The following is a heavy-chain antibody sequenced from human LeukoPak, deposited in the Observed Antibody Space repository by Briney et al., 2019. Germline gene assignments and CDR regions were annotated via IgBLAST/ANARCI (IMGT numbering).Heavy chain of an antibody. CDR1: GGSFSGYY. CDR2: INHSGST. Sequence: SETLSLTCAVYGGSFSGYYWSWIRQPPGKGLEWIGEINHSGSTNYNPSLKSRVTISVDTSKNQFSLKLSSVTAADTAMYYCASRGFPLAFDYWGQGTLVTVSS. V-gene: IGHV4-34*01. D-gene: IGHD3-10*01. J-gene: IGHJ4*02. CDR3: ASRGFPLAFDY.